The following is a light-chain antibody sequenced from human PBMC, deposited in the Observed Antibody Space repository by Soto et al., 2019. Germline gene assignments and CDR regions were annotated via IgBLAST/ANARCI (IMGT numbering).Light chain of an antibody. V-gene: IGKV3-11*01. CDR1: QSVSTY. CDR2: DAS. CDR3: QHRSNRPPWT. J-gene: IGKJ1*01. Sequence: EIVLTQSPATLSLSPGERATLSCRASQSVSTYLAWYQQKPGQAPRLLIFDASNRATGIPARFSGSGSGTDFTLTISSLEPDDFAVYYCQHRSNRPPWTFGQGTKVDIK.